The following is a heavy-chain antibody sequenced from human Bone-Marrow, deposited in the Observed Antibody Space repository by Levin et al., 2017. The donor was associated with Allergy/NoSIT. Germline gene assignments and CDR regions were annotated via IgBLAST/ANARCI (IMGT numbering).Heavy chain of an antibody. Sequence: ASVKVSCKASGYTFINYGISWVRQAPGQGLEWMGWISAYNGNTNYAQKLQGRVTMTTDTSTSTAYMELRSLRFDDTAVYYCAREVRRDGYNFDYWGQGTLVTVSS. V-gene: IGHV1-18*01. CDR2: ISAYNGNT. J-gene: IGHJ4*02. D-gene: IGHD5-24*01. CDR3: AREVRRDGYNFDY. CDR1: GYTFINYG.